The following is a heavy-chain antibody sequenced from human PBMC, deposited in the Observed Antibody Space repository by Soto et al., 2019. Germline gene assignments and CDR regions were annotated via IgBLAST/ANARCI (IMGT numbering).Heavy chain of an antibody. CDR2: IYWNDDK. Sequence: SGPTLVNPTQTLTLTCTLSGISLTTSGVGLGWIRQTPGTALEWLALIYWNDDKHYNPSLKTRLTITKDTSKNQAVLTMTNMDPVDTATYYCARGLATLPVFAFDIWDQGTVVTVSS. V-gene: IGHV2-5*01. CDR1: GISLTTSGVG. J-gene: IGHJ3*02. CDR3: ARGLATLPVFAFDI. D-gene: IGHD6-6*01.